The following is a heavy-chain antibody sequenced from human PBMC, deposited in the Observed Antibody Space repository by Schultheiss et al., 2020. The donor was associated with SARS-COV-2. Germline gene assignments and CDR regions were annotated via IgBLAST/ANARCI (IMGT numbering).Heavy chain of an antibody. D-gene: IGHD1-26*01. J-gene: IGHJ4*02. CDR2: ISGSGDST. CDR1: GFTFGTYP. CDR3: ARVDDTTND. Sequence: GGSLRLSCAASGFTFGTYPMNWVRQAPGKGLEWVSAISGSGDSTYYADSVKGRFTISRDNAKNSLYLQMNSLRAEDTAVYYCARVDDTTNDWGQGTLVTVSS. V-gene: IGHV3-23*01.